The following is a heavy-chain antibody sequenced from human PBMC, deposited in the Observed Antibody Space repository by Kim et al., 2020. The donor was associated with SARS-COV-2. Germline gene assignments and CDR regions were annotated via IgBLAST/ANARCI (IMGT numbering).Heavy chain of an antibody. Sequence: GESLKISCKGSGYSFTSYWIGWVRQMPGKGLEWMGIIYPGDSDTRYSPSFQGQVTISADKSISTAYLQWSSLKASDTAMYYCARVQGRGYSGYEFPFDYWGQGTLVTVSS. CDR2: IYPGDSDT. V-gene: IGHV5-51*01. D-gene: IGHD5-12*01. J-gene: IGHJ4*02. CDR3: ARVQGRGYSGYEFPFDY. CDR1: GYSFTSYW.